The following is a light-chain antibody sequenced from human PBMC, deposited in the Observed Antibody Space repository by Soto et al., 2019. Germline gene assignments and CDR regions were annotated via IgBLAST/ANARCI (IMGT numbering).Light chain of an antibody. J-gene: IGLJ1*01. CDR3: CSYAGSYFFV. V-gene: IGLV2-11*01. CDR1: SSDVGGYNY. CDR2: DVT. Sequence: QSALTQPRSVSGSPGQSVTISCTGTSSDVGGYNYVSWYQQHPGKAPKLILYDVTKRPSGVPDRFSGSKSGNTDSLTISGLQAEDEADYHCCSYAGSYFFVFGTGTKLTVL.